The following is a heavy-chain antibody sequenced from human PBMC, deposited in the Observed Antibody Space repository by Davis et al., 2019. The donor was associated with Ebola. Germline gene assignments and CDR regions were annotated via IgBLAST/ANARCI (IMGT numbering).Heavy chain of an antibody. D-gene: IGHD5-18*01. CDR3: ARGWLRVGMDV. Sequence: PSETLSLTCAISGDSVSSGGWNWIRQSPSRGLEWLGRTYYSSKWYHDYAVSLKIRITINPDTSKNHFSLQLNSVAPEDTAMYYCARGWLRVGMDVWGEGTTVTVSS. J-gene: IGHJ6*04. CDR1: GDSVSSGG. CDR2: TYYSSKWYH. V-gene: IGHV6-1*01.